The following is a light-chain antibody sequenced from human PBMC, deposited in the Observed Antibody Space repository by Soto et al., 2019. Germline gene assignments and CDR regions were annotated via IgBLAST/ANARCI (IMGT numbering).Light chain of an antibody. CDR1: QSLLHITGETF. CDR2: EVS. J-gene: IGKJ5*01. Sequence: DVVMTQTPLSLSVAPGQPASISCKSSQSLLHITGETFLFWYLQKPGQSPQLLIYEVSTRVSGVPDRFSGSGSVTDFTLEISRVETDDVGIYYCMQSKQLPPTFGQGTRLWIE. V-gene: IGKV2D-29*02. CDR3: MQSKQLPPT.